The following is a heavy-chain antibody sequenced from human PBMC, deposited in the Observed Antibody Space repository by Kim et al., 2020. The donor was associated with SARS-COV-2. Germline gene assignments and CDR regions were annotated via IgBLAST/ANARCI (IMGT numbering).Heavy chain of an antibody. V-gene: IGHV4-39*01. J-gene: IGHJ6*02. CDR1: GGSISSSSYY. CDR2: IYYSGST. Sequence: SETLSLTCTVSGGSISSSSYYWGWIRQPPGKGLEWIGSIYYSGSTYYNPSLKSRVTISVDTSKNQFSLKLSSVTAADTAVYYCARPAYSSSWYDVKYYYYGMDVWGQGTTVTVSS. CDR3: ARPAYSSSWYDVKYYYYGMDV. D-gene: IGHD6-13*01.